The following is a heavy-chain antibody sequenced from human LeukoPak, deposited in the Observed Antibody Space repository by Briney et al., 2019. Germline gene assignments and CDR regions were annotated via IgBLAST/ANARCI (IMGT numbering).Heavy chain of an antibody. J-gene: IGHJ4*02. CDR3: ARGCDDSSGYYQYYFDY. D-gene: IGHD3-22*01. CDR2: INHSGST. Sequence: SSETLSLTCAVYGGSFSGYYWSWIGQPPGKGLEWIGEINHSGSTNYNPSLKSRVTISVDTSKNQFSLKLSSVTAADTAVYYCARGCDDSSGYYQYYFDYWGQGTLVTVSS. CDR1: GGSFSGYY. V-gene: IGHV4-34*01.